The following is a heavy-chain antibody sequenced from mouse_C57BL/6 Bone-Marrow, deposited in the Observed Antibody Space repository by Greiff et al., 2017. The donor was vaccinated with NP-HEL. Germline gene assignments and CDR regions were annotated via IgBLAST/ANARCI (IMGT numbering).Heavy chain of an antibody. D-gene: IGHD2-3*01. J-gene: IGHJ4*01. CDR3: ARDPFYDGYYVYAMDY. CDR1: GFTFSSYA. V-gene: IGHV5-4*01. Sequence: EVKLVESGGGLVKPGGSLKLSCAASGFTFSSYAMSWVRQTPETRLEWVATISDGGSYTYYPDNVKGRFTISRDNAKNNLYLQMSHLKSEDTAMYYCARDPFYDGYYVYAMDYWGQGTSVTVSS. CDR2: ISDGGSYT.